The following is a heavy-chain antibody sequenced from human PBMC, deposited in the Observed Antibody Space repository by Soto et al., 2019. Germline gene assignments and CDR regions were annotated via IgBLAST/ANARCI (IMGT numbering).Heavy chain of an antibody. Sequence: WWSLRLPCSASVFTFSSYSMNWFRQAPGKGLEWVSSISSSSSYIYYADSVKGRFTISRDNAKNSLYLQMNSLRAEDTAVYYCAREYGSGSYYLMFTYYGMDVWGQGTTVTVSS. CDR2: ISSSSSYI. D-gene: IGHD3-10*01. CDR3: AREYGSGSYYLMFTYYGMDV. V-gene: IGHV3-21*01. J-gene: IGHJ6*02. CDR1: VFTFSSYS.